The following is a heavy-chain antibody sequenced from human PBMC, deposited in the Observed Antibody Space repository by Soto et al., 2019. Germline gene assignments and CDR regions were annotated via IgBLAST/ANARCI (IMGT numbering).Heavy chain of an antibody. D-gene: IGHD4-17*01. CDR1: GGSISSSSYY. V-gene: IGHV4-39*01. Sequence: SETLSLTCTVSGGSISSSSYYWGWIRQPPGKGLEWIGSIYYSGSTYYNPSLKSRVTISVDTSKNQFSLKLSSVTAADTAVYYCARLRDHDYGGNFDYWGQGTLVTVSS. J-gene: IGHJ4*02. CDR2: IYYSGST. CDR3: ARLRDHDYGGNFDY.